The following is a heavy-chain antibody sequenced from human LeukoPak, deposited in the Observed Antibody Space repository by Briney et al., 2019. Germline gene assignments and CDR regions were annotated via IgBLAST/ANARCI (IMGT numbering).Heavy chain of an antibody. CDR1: GFTVSSNY. V-gene: IGHV3-66*01. J-gene: IGHJ4*02. CDR3: ARDRPLRYFDWFPDY. Sequence: PGGSLRLSCAASGFTVSSNYMSWVRQAPGKGLEWVSVLYTGGSTYYADSVKGRFTISRDNSKNTLYLQMNSLRVEDTAVYYCARDRPLRYFDWFPDYWGQGTLVTVSS. D-gene: IGHD3-9*01. CDR2: LYTGGST.